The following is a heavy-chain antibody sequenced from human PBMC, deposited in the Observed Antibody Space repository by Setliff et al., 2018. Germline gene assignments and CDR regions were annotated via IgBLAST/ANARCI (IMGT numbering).Heavy chain of an antibody. CDR1: GFTFNTHA. CDR3: ARDPPGSGWSFDY. Sequence: LRLSCAASGFTFNTHAMHWVRQAPGKGLEWVAMIWADPNSNTKYYADSVKGRFSVSRDNSRNTVFLQMTGLRAEDTALYYCARDPPGSGWSFDYWGQGALVTVS. V-gene: IGHV3-33*01. CDR2: IWADPNSNTK. J-gene: IGHJ4*02. D-gene: IGHD6-19*01.